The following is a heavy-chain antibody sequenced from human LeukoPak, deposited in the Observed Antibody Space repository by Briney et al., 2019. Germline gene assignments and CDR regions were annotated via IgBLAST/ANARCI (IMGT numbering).Heavy chain of an antibody. Sequence: SETLSLTCTVSGGSISSSSYHWGWIRQPPGKGLEWIGSIYYSGSTYYNPSLKSRVTISVDTSKNQFSLKLSSVTAADTAVYYCARRQGAGVNYWGQGTLVTVSS. CDR2: IYYSGST. CDR3: ARRQGAGVNY. J-gene: IGHJ4*02. CDR1: GGSISSSSYH. V-gene: IGHV4-39*01. D-gene: IGHD6-19*01.